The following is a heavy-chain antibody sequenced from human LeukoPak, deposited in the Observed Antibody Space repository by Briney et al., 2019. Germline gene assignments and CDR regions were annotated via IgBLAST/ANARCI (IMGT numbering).Heavy chain of an antibody. CDR2: INSDGSST. D-gene: IGHD1-26*01. J-gene: IGHJ4*02. CDR3: ARDSGIVGALYYFDY. V-gene: IGHV3-74*01. Sequence: GGSLRLSCAASGFTSSSYWMHWVRQAPGKGLVWVSRINSDGSSTSYADSVKGRFTISRDNAKNTLYLQMNSLRAEDTAVYYCARDSGIVGALYYFDYWGQGTLVTVSS. CDR1: GFTSSSYW.